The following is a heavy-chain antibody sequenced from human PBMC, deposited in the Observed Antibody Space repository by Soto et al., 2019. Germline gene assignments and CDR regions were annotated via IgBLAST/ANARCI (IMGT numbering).Heavy chain of an antibody. CDR3: AKDTGSYYDFWSGLLDV. CDR1: GFTFSSYG. D-gene: IGHD3-3*01. V-gene: IGHV3-30*18. J-gene: IGHJ6*02. Sequence: GGSLRLSCAASGFTFSSYGMHWVRQAPGKGLEWVAVISYDESNKYYADSVKGRFTISRDNSKNTLYLQMNSLRAEDTAAYYCAKDTGSYYDFWSGLLDVWGQGTTVTVSS. CDR2: ISYDESNK.